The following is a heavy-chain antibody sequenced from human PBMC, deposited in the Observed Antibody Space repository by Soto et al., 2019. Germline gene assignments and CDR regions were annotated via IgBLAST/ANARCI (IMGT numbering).Heavy chain of an antibody. CDR1: GFTFSSYA. J-gene: IGHJ3*02. D-gene: IGHD2-15*01. Sequence: EVQLLESGGGLVQPGGSLRLSCAASGFTFSSYAMSWVRQAPGKGLEWVSAISGSGGSTYYADSVKGRFTISRDNSKNTLYLQIKSLRAEDRAEYYCANALLSRIKYAFDIWGQGTMVTVSS. V-gene: IGHV3-23*01. CDR2: ISGSGGST. CDR3: ANALLSRIKYAFDI.